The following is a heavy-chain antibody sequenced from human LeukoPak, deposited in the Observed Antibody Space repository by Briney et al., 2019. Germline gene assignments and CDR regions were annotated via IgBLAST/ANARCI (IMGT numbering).Heavy chain of an antibody. Sequence: SVKVSCKASGGTFSSYAISWVRQAPGQGLAWMGGIIPIFGTANYAQKFQGRVTITADESTSTAYMELSSLRSEDTAVYYCARDWWKVTSLAVAGSNWFDPWGQGTLVTVSS. CDR3: ARDWWKVTSLAVAGSNWFDP. J-gene: IGHJ5*02. CDR2: IIPIFGTA. CDR1: GGTFSSYA. D-gene: IGHD6-19*01. V-gene: IGHV1-69*13.